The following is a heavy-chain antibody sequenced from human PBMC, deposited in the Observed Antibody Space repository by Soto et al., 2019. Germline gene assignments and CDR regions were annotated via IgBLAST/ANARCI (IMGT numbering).Heavy chain of an antibody. CDR2: INHSGSA. CDR1: GGSFSGYY. CDR3: ARGVYGYVWGITQTDY. V-gene: IGHV4-34*01. D-gene: IGHD3-16*01. Sequence: SETLSLTCAVYGGSFSGYYWSWIRQPPGKGLEWIGEINHSGSANYNPSLKSRVTLSVDTSKNQFSLKLSSVTAADTAVYYCARGVYGYVWGITQTDYWGQGTLVTVSS. J-gene: IGHJ4*02.